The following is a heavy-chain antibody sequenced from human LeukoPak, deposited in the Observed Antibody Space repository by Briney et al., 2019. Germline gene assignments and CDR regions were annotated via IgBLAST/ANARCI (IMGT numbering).Heavy chain of an antibody. CDR3: ARGGSTTVTTYVDY. J-gene: IGHJ4*02. D-gene: IGHD4-11*01. Sequence: GGSLRLSCAASGFTFDDYGMSWVRQAPGEGLEWVSGINWNGGSTGYADSVKGRFTISRDNAKNSLYLQMNSLRAEDTALYYCARGGSTTVTTYVDYWGQGTLVTVSS. CDR1: GFTFDDYG. V-gene: IGHV3-20*04. CDR2: INWNGGST.